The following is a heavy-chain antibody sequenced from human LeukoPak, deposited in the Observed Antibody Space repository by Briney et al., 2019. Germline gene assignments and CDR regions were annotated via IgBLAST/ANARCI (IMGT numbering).Heavy chain of an antibody. CDR2: IDNDGTNP. J-gene: IGHJ4*02. CDR1: GFAFSNER. V-gene: IGHV3-74*01. CDR3: AKGDPPLPY. Sequence: GGSLRLSCAASGFAFSNERMHWVRQAPGMGLFWVSYIDNDGTNPTYVDSVKGRFTISRDNAKSTLYLHMNSLRPEDTGVYFCAKGDPPLPYWGQGTQVTVSS.